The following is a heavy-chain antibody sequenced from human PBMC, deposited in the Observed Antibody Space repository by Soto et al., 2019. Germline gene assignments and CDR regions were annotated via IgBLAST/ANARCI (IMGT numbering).Heavy chain of an antibody. Sequence: SVKVSCKASGGTFSSYAISWVRQAPGQGLEWMGGIIPIFGTANYAQKFQGRATITADESTSTAYMELSSLRSEDTAVYYCALNYYGSGSYVTFDYWGQGTLVTVSS. CDR2: IIPIFGTA. CDR1: GGTFSSYA. CDR3: ALNYYGSGSYVTFDY. D-gene: IGHD3-10*01. J-gene: IGHJ4*02. V-gene: IGHV1-69*13.